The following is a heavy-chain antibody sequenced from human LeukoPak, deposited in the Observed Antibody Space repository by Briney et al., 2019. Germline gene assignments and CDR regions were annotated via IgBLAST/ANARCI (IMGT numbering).Heavy chain of an antibody. V-gene: IGHV3-48*03. CDR1: GFTFSSYE. CDR2: ISSSGSTI. J-gene: IGHJ1*01. D-gene: IGHD3-10*01. Sequence: GGSLRLSCAASGFTFSSYEMNWVRQAPGKGLEWVSYISSSGSTIYYADSVKGRFTISRDNSKNTLYLQMNSLRAEDTAVYYCASYYGSGSYPQYFQHWGQGTLVTVSS. CDR3: ASYYGSGSYPQYFQH.